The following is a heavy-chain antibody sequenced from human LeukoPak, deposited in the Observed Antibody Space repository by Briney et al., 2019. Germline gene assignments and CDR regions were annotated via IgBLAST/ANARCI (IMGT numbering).Heavy chain of an antibody. D-gene: IGHD3-10*01. CDR1: GYTLTGYY. CDR3: ARDRYYGSGSSNYFDY. Sequence: RASVKVSCKASGYTLTGYYMHWVRQAPGQGLEWMGWINPNSGGTNYAQKFQGWVTTTRDTSISTAYMEMSRLRSDDTAVYYCARDRYYGSGSSNYFDYWGQGTLVTASS. V-gene: IGHV1-2*04. CDR2: INPNSGGT. J-gene: IGHJ4*02.